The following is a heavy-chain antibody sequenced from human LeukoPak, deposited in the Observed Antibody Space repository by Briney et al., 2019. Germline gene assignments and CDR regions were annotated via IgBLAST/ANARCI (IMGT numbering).Heavy chain of an antibody. CDR3: ARVASTSPYYYGMDV. CDR1: GFIFNNYA. V-gene: IGHV3-9*01. CDR2: ISWNSGSI. J-gene: IGHJ6*02. Sequence: GRSLRLSCAGSGFIFNNYAMHWVRQPPGKGLEWVSGISWNSGSIDYADSVKGRFTISRDNAKNSLYLQMNSLRVEDTAFYYCARVASTSPYYYGMDVWGQGTTVTVSS.